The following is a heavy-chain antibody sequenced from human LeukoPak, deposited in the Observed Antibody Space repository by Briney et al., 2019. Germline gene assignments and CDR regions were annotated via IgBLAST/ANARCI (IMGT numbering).Heavy chain of an antibody. J-gene: IGHJ5*02. CDR3: ARGTGQQWLATPPRFDP. D-gene: IGHD6-19*01. V-gene: IGHV1-2*02. CDR1: GYTFTGYY. CDR2: INPNSGGT. Sequence: GASVKVSCKASGYTFTGYYIHWVRQAPGQGLEWMGWINPNSGGTNYAQKSQGRVTMTRDTSISTAYMELSRLRSDDTAVYYCARGTGQQWLATPPRFDPWGQGTLVTVSS.